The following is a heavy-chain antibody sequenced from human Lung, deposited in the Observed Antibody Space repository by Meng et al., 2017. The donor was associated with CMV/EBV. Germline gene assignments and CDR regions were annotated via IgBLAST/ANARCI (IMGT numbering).Heavy chain of an antibody. CDR1: GFIFRGYA. V-gene: IGHV3-23*01. D-gene: IGHD5-12*01. CDR3: ANNEAMTGYDHQYAFGI. Sequence: GGSLRLSCVGSGFIFRGYAMSWVRQAPGKGLEWVSSISGRTRVSSMSDSGEKTHYADSVKGRFTISRDNSKNTLFLEMTGLGVEDTALYYCANNEAMTGYDHQYAFGIWGQGTMVTVSS. J-gene: IGHJ3*02. CDR2: ISGRTRVSSMSDSGEKT.